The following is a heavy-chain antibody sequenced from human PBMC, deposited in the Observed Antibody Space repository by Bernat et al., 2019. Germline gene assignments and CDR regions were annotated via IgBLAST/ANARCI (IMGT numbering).Heavy chain of an antibody. CDR3: ARKQGHDHGDSTRTGGMDV. Sequence: QLQLQESGPGLVKPSETLSLTCTVSGGSISSSSYYWGWIRQPPGKGLEWIGSIYYSGSTYYNPSLKSRVTISVDTSKNQFSLKLSSVTAADTAVYYCARKQGHDHGDSTRTGGMDVWGQGTAVTVSS. CDR2: IYYSGST. V-gene: IGHV4-39*01. J-gene: IGHJ6*02. CDR1: GGSISSSSYY. D-gene: IGHD4-17*01.